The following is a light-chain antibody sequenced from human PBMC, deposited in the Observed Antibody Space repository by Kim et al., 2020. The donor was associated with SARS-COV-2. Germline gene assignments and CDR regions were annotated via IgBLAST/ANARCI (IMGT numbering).Light chain of an antibody. CDR1: QEISSW. CDR2: AAT. V-gene: IGKV1-12*01. Sequence: SVGDKVTIPWRASQEISSWLAWYQQKPGKAPKLLIYAATSLQTAVPSRFSGSGSGTYFTLTISSLQAEDFATYYCQQANTFPPTFGQGTKLEI. CDR3: QQANTFPPT. J-gene: IGKJ2*01.